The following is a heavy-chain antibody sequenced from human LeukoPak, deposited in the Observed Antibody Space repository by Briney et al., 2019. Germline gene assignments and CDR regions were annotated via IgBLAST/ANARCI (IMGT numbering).Heavy chain of an antibody. CDR1: GYSISSGYY. V-gene: IGHV4-38-2*01. CDR2: IYHSGST. J-gene: IGHJ6*03. Sequence: SETLSLTCAVSGYSISSGYYWGWIRQPPGKGLEWIGSIYHSGSTYYNPSLKSRVTISIDTSKNQFSLKLSSVTAADTAVYYCARVYCTNGVCLRGYYYYYMDVWGKGTTATVSS. D-gene: IGHD2-8*01. CDR3: ARVYCTNGVCLRGYYYYYMDV.